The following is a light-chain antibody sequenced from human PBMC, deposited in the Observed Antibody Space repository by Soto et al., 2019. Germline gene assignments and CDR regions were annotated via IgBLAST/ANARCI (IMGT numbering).Light chain of an antibody. J-gene: IGKJ5*01. CDR1: QDISTH. Sequence: RLSISPASVSSSIGDRVTISCRASQDISTHLAWFAQKPGRAPQLLIYAASTLHSGVPSRFSGSGSGTDFTLTISSLQPEDFATYYCQHLNTYPITFSPGTRLAIK. CDR3: QHLNTYPIT. CDR2: AAS. V-gene: IGKV1-9*01.